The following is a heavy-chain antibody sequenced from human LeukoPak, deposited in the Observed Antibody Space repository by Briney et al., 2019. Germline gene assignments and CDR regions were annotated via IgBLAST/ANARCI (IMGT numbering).Heavy chain of an antibody. V-gene: IGHV1-2*02. J-gene: IGHJ4*02. Sequence: GASVKVSCKASGYTFTGYYMHWVRQAPGQGLEWMGWINPNSGGTNYAQKFQGRVTMTRDTSLSTAYMELSRLRSDDTAVYYCAREYYDSSGYYPGPLDYWGQGTLVTVSS. CDR2: INPNSGGT. D-gene: IGHD3-22*01. CDR3: AREYYDSSGYYPGPLDY. CDR1: GYTFTGYY.